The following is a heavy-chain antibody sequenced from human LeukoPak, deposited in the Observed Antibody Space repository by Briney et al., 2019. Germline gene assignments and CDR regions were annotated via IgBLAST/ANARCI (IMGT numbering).Heavy chain of an antibody. CDR1: GGSISSYY. Sequence: SETLSLTCTVSGGSISSYYWSWIRQPPGKGLEWIGYIYNSGSTNYNPSLKSRVTISVDTSKNQFSLKLSSVTAADTAVYYCARGRKYVATIINWGQGTLVTVSS. D-gene: IGHD5-24*01. CDR3: ARGRKYVATIIN. J-gene: IGHJ4*02. V-gene: IGHV4-59*12. CDR2: IYNSGST.